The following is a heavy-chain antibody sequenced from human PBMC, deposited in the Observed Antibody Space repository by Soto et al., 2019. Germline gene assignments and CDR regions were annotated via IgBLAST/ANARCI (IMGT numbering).Heavy chain of an antibody. CDR2: VNQDGSEK. CDR3: ARSSPLSRYYLDY. Sequence: EVQLVDSGGGLVQPGGSLRLSCAASGFTFSNHWMTWVRQAPGKGLEWVASVNQDGSEKYSVDSAKGRFTISRDNAKNSLYLQMNSLRVEDTALYYCARSSPLSRYYLDYWGQGGVVTVSS. CDR1: GFTFSNHW. J-gene: IGHJ4*02. V-gene: IGHV3-7*03.